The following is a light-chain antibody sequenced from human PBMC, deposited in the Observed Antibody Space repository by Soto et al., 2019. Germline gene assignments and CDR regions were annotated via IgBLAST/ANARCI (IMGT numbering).Light chain of an antibody. V-gene: IGKV1-39*01. CDR1: ESINKY. CDR3: PQSYSTIGIS. J-gene: IGKJ4*01. CDR2: AAS. Sequence: DIQMTQSPSSLSASVGDRVSITCRASESINKYLNWYQQKPGKPPNLLIHAASTLQSGVPSRFSGSGSGTECTLTITSLQPEDFATYYCPQSYSTIGISFGGGTKVEVE.